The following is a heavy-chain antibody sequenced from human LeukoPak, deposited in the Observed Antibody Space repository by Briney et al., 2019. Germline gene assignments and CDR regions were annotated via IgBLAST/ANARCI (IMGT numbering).Heavy chain of an antibody. CDR3: AELGITMIGGG. CDR1: RFTFSSYE. CDR2: ISSSGRTI. J-gene: IGHJ6*01. Sequence: TGGTLRLSCAASRFTFSSYEMNWVRQAPGKGLEWGSYISSSGRTIYYTDSVRGRFTISRDNAKNSLYLQMNSLRAEDTAVYYCAELGITMIGGGWGKGTTVTISS. V-gene: IGHV3-48*03. D-gene: IGHD3-10*02.